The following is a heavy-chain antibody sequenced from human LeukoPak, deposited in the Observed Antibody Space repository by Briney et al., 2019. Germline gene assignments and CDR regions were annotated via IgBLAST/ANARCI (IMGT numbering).Heavy chain of an antibody. D-gene: IGHD6-13*01. V-gene: IGHV1-2*02. CDR3: ARGPIAAAGTRFDP. J-gene: IGHJ5*02. CDR2: INPNSGGT. Sequence: ASVKVSCKASGYTFTGYYMHWVRQAPGQGLEWMGWINPNSGGTNYAQKLQGRVTMTRDTSISTAYMELSRLRSDDTAVYYCARGPIAAAGTRFDPWGQGTLVTVSP. CDR1: GYTFTGYY.